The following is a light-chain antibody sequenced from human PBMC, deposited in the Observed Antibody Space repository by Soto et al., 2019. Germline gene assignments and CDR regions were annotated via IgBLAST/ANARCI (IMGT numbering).Light chain of an antibody. CDR2: GVS. V-gene: IGKV3-15*01. J-gene: IGKJ1*01. CDR3: KQYNNWPRT. Sequence: EIVMTQSPATLSVSPGERATLSCRASQSVSSDLAWYQQKPGQAPRLLIYGVSTRATGIQARFSGSESGTELTLTIRSLQAEDFAVYYCKQYNNWPRTFGQGTKVDIK. CDR1: QSVSSD.